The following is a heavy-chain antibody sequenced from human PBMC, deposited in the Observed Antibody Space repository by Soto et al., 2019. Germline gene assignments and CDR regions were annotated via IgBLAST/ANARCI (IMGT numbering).Heavy chain of an antibody. CDR3: ARARYSSSWDPSAGYYYYGMDV. J-gene: IGHJ6*02. D-gene: IGHD6-13*01. V-gene: IGHV1-69*13. CDR1: GGTFSSYA. CDR2: IIPIFGTA. Sequence: ASVKVSFKASGGTFSSYAISWVRQAPGQGLEWMGGIIPIFGTANYAQKFQGRVTITADESTSTAYMELSSLRSEDTAVYYCARARYSSSWDPSAGYYYYGMDVWGQGTTVTVSS.